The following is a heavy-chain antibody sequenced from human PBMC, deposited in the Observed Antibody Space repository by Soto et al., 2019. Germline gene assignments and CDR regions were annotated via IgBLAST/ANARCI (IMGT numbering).Heavy chain of an antibody. CDR2: ITGSGGYT. CDR3: AKERYYDILTGPENYYYHYGMDV. V-gene: IGHV3-23*01. Sequence: EVQLLESGGGLVQPGGSLRLSCAASGFTFSSYAMSWVRQAPGKGLEWVSDITGSGGYTFYADSVTGRFTISRDNSKNTLYLQMSRLRAEHTAVYYCAKERYYDILTGPENYYYHYGMDVWGQGTTVTVSS. J-gene: IGHJ6*02. D-gene: IGHD3-9*01. CDR1: GFTFSSYA.